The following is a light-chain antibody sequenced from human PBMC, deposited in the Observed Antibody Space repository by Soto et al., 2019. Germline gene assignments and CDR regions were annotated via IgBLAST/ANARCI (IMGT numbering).Light chain of an antibody. CDR3: QQYNRYPLT. CDR1: QSVSSW. CDR2: DAP. J-gene: IGKJ4*01. Sequence: DIQMTQSPSTLSASVGDRVTITCRASQSVSSWLAWYQQKPGEAPNLLIFDAPNLESGVPSRFSGSGSGTEFTLTISSLQPDDFATYYCQQYNRYPLTFGGGTKVEIK. V-gene: IGKV1-5*01.